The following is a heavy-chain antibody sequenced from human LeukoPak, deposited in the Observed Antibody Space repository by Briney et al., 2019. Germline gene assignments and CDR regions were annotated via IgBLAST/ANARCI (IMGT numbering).Heavy chain of an antibody. V-gene: IGHV5-51*01. D-gene: IGHD3/OR15-3a*01. J-gene: IGHJ5*02. CDR2: IFPGDSDT. CDR1: GYSFASYS. CDR3: ARQSDLRGDRSWLDP. Sequence: GESLKISCKASGYSFASYSITLVRQMPGKGLEWMGTIFPGDSDTRYSPSFEGQVTISVDKSISTAFLQWSSLEASDTAMFYCARQSDLRGDRSWLDPCGQGTLVTVSS.